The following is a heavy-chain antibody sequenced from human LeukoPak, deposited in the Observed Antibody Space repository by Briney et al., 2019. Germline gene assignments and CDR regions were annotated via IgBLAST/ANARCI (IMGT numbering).Heavy chain of an antibody. CDR1: GGSFSGYY. J-gene: IGHJ5*02. CDR3: ARGGTVYSSSWYGSNWFDP. V-gene: IGHV4-34*01. CDR2: INDSGST. Sequence: PSETLSLTCAVYGGSFSGYYRSWIRQPPGKGLEWIGEINDSGSTNYNPSLKSRVTISVDTSKNQFSLKLSSVTAADTAVYYCARGGTVYSSSWYGSNWFDPWGQGTLVTVSS. D-gene: IGHD6-13*01.